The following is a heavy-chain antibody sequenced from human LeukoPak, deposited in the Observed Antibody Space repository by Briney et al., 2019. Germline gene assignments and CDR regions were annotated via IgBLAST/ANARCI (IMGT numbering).Heavy chain of an antibody. CDR2: INHGGST. J-gene: IGHJ4*02. Sequence: SETLSLTCAVYGGSFSGYYWSWIRQPPGKGLEWIGEINHGGSTNYNPSLKSRVTISVDTSKNQFSLKLSSVTAADTAVYYCARSGYGSGRGRRFLDYWGQGTLVTVSS. CDR1: GGSFSGYY. D-gene: IGHD3-10*01. V-gene: IGHV4-34*01. CDR3: ARSGYGSGRGRRFLDY.